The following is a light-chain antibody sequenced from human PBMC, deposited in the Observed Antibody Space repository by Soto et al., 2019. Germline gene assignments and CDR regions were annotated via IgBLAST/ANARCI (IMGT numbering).Light chain of an antibody. V-gene: IGLV1-51*01. CDR2: DNT. J-gene: IGLJ2*01. CDR1: SSNIGNNF. CDR3: GTWDSSLTAVV. Sequence: QSALTQPPSVSAAPGQTVTISCSGSSSNIGNNFVSWYQQLPGTAPKLLIYDNTERPSVIPDRFSGSKSGTSATLGITGLQSGDEADYYCGTWDSSLTAVVFGGGTKVTVL.